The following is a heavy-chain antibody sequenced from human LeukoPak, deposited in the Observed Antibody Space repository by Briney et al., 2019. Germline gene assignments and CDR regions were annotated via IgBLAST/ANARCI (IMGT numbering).Heavy chain of an antibody. Sequence: PGGSLRLSCAASGFTFSSYWMHWVRQAPGKGLVWVSRINSDGSSTSYADSVRGRFSISRDNAKNTLYLQMNSLRAEDTAVYYCAKAGYYYDSSGYYYYFDYWSQGTLVTVSS. D-gene: IGHD3-22*01. CDR3: AKAGYYYDSSGYYYYFDY. J-gene: IGHJ4*02. CDR2: INSDGSST. CDR1: GFTFSSYW. V-gene: IGHV3-74*01.